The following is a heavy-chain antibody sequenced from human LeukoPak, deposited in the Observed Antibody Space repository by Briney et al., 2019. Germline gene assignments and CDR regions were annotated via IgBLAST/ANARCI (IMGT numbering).Heavy chain of an antibody. CDR2: IYYSGST. D-gene: IGHD2-2*01. CDR1: GGSISSSSYY. CDR3: ARHVAGYCSSTSCPYYSDY. J-gene: IGHJ4*02. V-gene: IGHV4-39*01. Sequence: PSETLSLTCTVSGGSISSSSYYWGWIRQPPGKGLEWIGSIYYSGSTYYNPSLKSRVTISVDTSKNQFSLKLSSVTAADTAVYYCARHVAGYCSSTSCPYYSDYWGQGTLVTVSS.